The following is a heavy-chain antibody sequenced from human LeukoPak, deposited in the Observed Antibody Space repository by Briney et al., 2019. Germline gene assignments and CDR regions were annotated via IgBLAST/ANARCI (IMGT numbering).Heavy chain of an antibody. CDR2: INHSGST. CDR1: GGSFSGYY. D-gene: IGHD2-15*01. V-gene: IGHV4-34*01. Sequence: SETLSLTCAVYGGSFSGYYWSWIRQPPGKGLEWIGEINHSGSTNYNPSLKSRVTISVDTSKNQFSLKLSSVTAADTAVYYCARGAVVVAATPYYYYGMDVWGQGTTVTVSS. J-gene: IGHJ6*02. CDR3: ARGAVVVAATPYYYYGMDV.